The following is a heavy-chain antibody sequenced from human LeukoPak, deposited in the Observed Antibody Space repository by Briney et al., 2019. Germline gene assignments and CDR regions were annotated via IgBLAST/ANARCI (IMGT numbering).Heavy chain of an antibody. D-gene: IGHD2-8*01. CDR3: ARGYCTNGVCYKLDY. CDR2: IKQDGSEK. J-gene: IGHJ4*02. V-gene: IGHV3-7*01. CDR1: GFTFSSYG. Sequence: PGGSLRLSCAASGFTFSSYGMSWVRQAPGKGLEWVANIKQDGSEKYYVDSVKGRFTISRDNAKNSLYLQMNSLRAEDTAVYYCARGYCTNGVCYKLDYWGQGTLVTVSS.